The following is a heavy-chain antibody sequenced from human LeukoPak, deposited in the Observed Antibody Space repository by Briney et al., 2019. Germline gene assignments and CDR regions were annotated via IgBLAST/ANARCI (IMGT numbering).Heavy chain of an antibody. Sequence: GGSLRLSCAVSGFTFSDYWMTWVRQAPGRGLEWVANIKEDGSDKQYVDSVQGRFTISRDNAENSLYLQMNSLRAEDTAVYYCVRESSVWVGPGIGRPLDVWGKGTAVTVSS. D-gene: IGHD3-16*01. CDR3: VRESSVWVGPGIGRPLDV. V-gene: IGHV3-7*01. CDR2: IKEDGSDK. J-gene: IGHJ6*04. CDR1: GFTFSDYW.